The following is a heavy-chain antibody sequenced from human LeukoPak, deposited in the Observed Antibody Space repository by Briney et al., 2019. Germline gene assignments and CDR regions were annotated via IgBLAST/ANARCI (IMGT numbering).Heavy chain of an antibody. J-gene: IGHJ4*02. Sequence: RGSLRLSCAASGFTFDTTDMTWVRQAPGKGPEWLSCISGTGDRTYYADSVRGRFTISRDNSKNMLYLQMTSLRVEDTATYYCVKNSGIWSFWGRGTLAAVSS. CDR3: VKNSGIWSF. D-gene: IGHD1-26*01. V-gene: IGHV3-23*01. CDR2: ISGTGDRT. CDR1: GFTFDTTD.